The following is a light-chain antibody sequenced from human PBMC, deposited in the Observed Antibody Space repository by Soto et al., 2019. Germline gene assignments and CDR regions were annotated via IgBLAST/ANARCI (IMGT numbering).Light chain of an antibody. CDR3: SSYTVSSETV. Sequence: QSALTQPASVSGSPGQSITISCTGTDSDIGGYNYVSWYQHHPGKAPKLMIYEVTNRPSGVSNRFSGSKSGNTASLTISGLQAEDEADYYCSSYTVSSETVFGTGTKLTVL. CDR1: DSDIGGYNY. V-gene: IGLV2-14*01. CDR2: EVT. J-gene: IGLJ1*01.